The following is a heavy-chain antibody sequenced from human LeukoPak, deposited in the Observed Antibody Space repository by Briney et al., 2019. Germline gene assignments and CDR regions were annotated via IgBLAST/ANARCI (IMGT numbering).Heavy chain of an antibody. J-gene: IGHJ4*02. Sequence: GGSLRLSCAASGFTFSRYAMHWVRQAPGKGLEWVSGISASGGSTFYPDSVKGRFTISRDNSKNTLYLQMNSLRAEDTALYYCATKGVGYSSAWSIDYWGQGTLVTVSS. D-gene: IGHD6-19*01. V-gene: IGHV3-23*01. CDR1: GFTFSRYA. CDR3: ATKGVGYSSAWSIDY. CDR2: ISASGGST.